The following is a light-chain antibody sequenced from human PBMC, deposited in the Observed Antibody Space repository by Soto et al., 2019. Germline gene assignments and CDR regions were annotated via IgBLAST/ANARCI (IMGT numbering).Light chain of an antibody. Sequence: EIVLTQSPGTLSLSPGERATLSCRASQSVSNNYLAWYQQKPGQAPRLLIYGASNRAADIPDRFSGSGSGTEFTLTISSLQPDDFATYYCQQYNSYPLTFGGGTKVDI. CDR2: GAS. CDR1: QSVSNNY. CDR3: QQYNSYPLT. V-gene: IGKV3-20*01. J-gene: IGKJ4*01.